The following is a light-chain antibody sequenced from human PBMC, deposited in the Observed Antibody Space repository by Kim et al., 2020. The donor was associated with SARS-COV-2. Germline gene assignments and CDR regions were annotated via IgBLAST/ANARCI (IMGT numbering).Light chain of an antibody. Sequence: RASVDCKSSQTVVDSSNNKNYLAWYQQKPGQPPKLLIYWASTRESGVPDRFSGSGSGTDFTLTISSLQAEDVAVYYCQQYYSSPLTFGGGTRVEI. CDR1: QTVVDSSNNKNY. J-gene: IGKJ4*01. CDR2: WAS. V-gene: IGKV4-1*01. CDR3: QQYYSSPLT.